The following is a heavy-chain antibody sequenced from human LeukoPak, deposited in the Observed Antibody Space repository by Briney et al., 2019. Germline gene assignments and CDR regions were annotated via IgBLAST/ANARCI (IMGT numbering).Heavy chain of an antibody. J-gene: IGHJ4*02. V-gene: IGHV3-30*18. Sequence: GGSLRLSCAASGFTFSSYGMHWVRQAPGKGLEWVAVISYDGSNKYYADSVKGRFTISRDNSKNTLYLQMNSLRAEDTAVHYCAKDGSWLFDYWGQGTLVTVSS. CDR2: ISYDGSNK. D-gene: IGHD6-13*01. CDR1: GFTFSSYG. CDR3: AKDGSWLFDY.